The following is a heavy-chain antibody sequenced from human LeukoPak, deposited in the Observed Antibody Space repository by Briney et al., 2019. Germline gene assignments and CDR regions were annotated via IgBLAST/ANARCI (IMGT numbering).Heavy chain of an antibody. CDR2: MNPNSGNT. Sequence: ASVKVSCKASGYTFTSYDINWVRQATGQGLERMGWMNPNSGNTGYAQKFQGRVTMTRNTSISTAYMELSSLRSEDTAVYYCARGIFRVAGTGVHYWGQGILVTVSS. CDR1: GYTFTSYD. J-gene: IGHJ4*02. D-gene: IGHD6-19*01. V-gene: IGHV1-8*01. CDR3: ARGIFRVAGTGVHY.